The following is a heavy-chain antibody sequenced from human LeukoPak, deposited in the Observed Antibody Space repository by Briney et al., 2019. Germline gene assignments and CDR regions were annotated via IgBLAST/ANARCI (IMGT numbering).Heavy chain of an antibody. D-gene: IGHD2-15*01. J-gene: IGHJ4*02. CDR1: GGTFSSYA. CDR3: ARDCSGGSCYSVD. CDR2: IIPILGIA. V-gene: IGHV1-69*04. Sequence: EASVKVSCKASGGTFSSYAISWVRQAPGQGLEWVGRIIPILGIANYAQKFQGRVTITADKSTSTAYMELSSLRSEDTAVYYCARDCSGGSCYSVDWGQGTLVTVSS.